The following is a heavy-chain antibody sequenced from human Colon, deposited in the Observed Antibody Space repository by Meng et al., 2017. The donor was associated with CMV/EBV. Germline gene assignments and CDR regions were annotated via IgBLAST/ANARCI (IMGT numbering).Heavy chain of an antibody. Sequence: GESLKISCGASGFTFSSYSMNWVRQAPGKGLEWVSSISSSSSYIYYADSVKGRFTISRDNAKNSLYLQMNSLRAEDTAVYYCARERTESSGWFGGSVGYFDYWGQGTLVTVSS. CDR1: GFTFSSYS. CDR2: ISSSSSYI. D-gene: IGHD6-19*01. CDR3: ARERTESSGWFGGSVGYFDY. J-gene: IGHJ4*02. V-gene: IGHV3-21*01.